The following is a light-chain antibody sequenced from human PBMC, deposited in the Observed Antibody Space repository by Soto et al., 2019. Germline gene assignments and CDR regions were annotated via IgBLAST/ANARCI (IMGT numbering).Light chain of an antibody. J-gene: IGKJ2*01. Sequence: DIQMTQSPLSLSASVGDRVSITCRASQSVNTNLHWFQQKSGKAPKLLIYATSNLHSGIPSRFSGSGSGTDFTLTISSLQPEDFASYYCQQTYNAPHTFGQGTRVEIK. CDR2: ATS. V-gene: IGKV1-39*01. CDR1: QSVNTN. CDR3: QQTYNAPHT.